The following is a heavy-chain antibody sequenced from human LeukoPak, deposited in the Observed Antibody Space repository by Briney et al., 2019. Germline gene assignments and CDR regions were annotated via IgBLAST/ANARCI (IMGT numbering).Heavy chain of an antibody. Sequence: GGSLRLSCAASGFTFSSYWMNWVRQAPGKGLEWVGRIKSKTDGGTTDYAAPVKGRFTISRDDSKNTLYLQMNSLKTEDTAVYYCTTSVGYGDYVFDYWGQGTLVTVSS. D-gene: IGHD4-17*01. CDR3: TTSVGYGDYVFDY. CDR2: IKSKTDGGTT. CDR1: GFTFSSYW. J-gene: IGHJ4*02. V-gene: IGHV3-15*01.